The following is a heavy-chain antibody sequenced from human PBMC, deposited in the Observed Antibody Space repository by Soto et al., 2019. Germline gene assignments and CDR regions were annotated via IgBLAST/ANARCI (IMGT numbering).Heavy chain of an antibody. CDR1: GGSISSGGYY. V-gene: IGHV4-61*08. D-gene: IGHD3-10*01. CDR2: IYYSGST. J-gene: IGHJ4*02. CDR3: ASWDRGRYGSGSYSRWWYFDY. Sequence: SETLSLTCAVSGGSISSGGYYWSWIRQPPGKGLEWIGYIYYSGSTNYNPSLKSRVTISVDTSKNQFSLKLSSVTAADTAVYYCASWDRGRYGSGSYSRWWYFDYWGQGTLVTVSS.